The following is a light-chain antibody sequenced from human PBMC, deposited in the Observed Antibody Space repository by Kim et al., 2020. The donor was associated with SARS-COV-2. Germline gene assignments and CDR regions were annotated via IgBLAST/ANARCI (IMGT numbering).Light chain of an antibody. CDR3: QQYNNWPPLT. J-gene: IGKJ4*01. V-gene: IGKV3-15*01. CDR1: QSVSSN. Sequence: APGENATHSCRASQSVSSNLSWDPQKPGQAPRLLIYGASTRATGIPARFSGSGSGTEFTLTISSLQSEDVGVYYCQQYNNWPPLTLGGGTKVDIK. CDR2: GAS.